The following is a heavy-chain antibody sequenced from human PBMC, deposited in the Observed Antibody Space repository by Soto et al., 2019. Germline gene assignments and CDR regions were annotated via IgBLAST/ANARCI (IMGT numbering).Heavy chain of an antibody. J-gene: IGHJ6*02. CDR2: IYYSGST. CDR1: GDSIISSSYY. CDR3: ARLVAWALNC. V-gene: IGHV4-39*01. D-gene: IGHD1-20*01. Sequence: SETLSLTCTISGDSIISSSYYWGWIRQPPGKGLEWIGSIYYSGSTYYNPSLKSRVTISVDTSKNQFSLKLSSVTAADTAVYYCARLVAWALNCWGQGTTVTVSS.